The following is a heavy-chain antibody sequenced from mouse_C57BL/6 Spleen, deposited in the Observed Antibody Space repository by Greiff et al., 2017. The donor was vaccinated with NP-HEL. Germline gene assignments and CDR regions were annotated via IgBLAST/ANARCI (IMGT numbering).Heavy chain of an antibody. V-gene: IGHV5-17*01. CDR3: ASAGDPDWFAY. CDR2: ISSGSSTI. Sequence: EVQVVESGGGLVKPGGSLKLSCAASGFTFSDYGMHWVRQAPEKGLEWVAYISSGSSTIYYADTVKGRFTLSIDNAKNTLFLQMTSLRSEDTAMYYCASAGDPDWFAYWGQGTLVTVSA. CDR1: GFTFSDYG. J-gene: IGHJ3*01. D-gene: IGHD3-3*01.